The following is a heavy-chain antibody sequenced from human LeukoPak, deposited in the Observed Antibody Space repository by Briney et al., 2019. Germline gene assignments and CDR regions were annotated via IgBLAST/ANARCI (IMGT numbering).Heavy chain of an antibody. J-gene: IGHJ4*02. V-gene: IGHV3-7*01. Sequence: QAGGPLRLSCAASGFIFRDYWMAWVRQAPGRGLEWVATIKTDGSERAHVESVRGRFTISRDNANNFLYLQMNNLRVEDTAVYYCVRETACVFACPWDYWGQGALVTVSS. CDR1: GFIFRDYW. D-gene: IGHD2-21*02. CDR2: IKTDGSER. CDR3: VRETACVFACPWDY.